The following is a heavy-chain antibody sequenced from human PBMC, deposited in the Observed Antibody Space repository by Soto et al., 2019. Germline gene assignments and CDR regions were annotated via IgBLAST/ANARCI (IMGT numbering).Heavy chain of an antibody. D-gene: IGHD2-8*01. J-gene: IGHJ6*02. CDR3: ARMLLVPGYSGMDT. CDR1: GFTVSSNY. CDR2: IYSGGST. V-gene: IGHV3-53*01. Sequence: GGSLRLSGSACGFTVSSNYMCWVRQAPGKGLEWVSVIYSGGSTYYADSVKGRFTISRDNSKNTLYLQMNSLRAEYLAVYYCARMLLVPGYSGMDTRGQRTT.